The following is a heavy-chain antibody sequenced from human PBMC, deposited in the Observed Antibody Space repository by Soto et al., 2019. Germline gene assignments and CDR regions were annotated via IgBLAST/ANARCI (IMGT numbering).Heavy chain of an antibody. V-gene: IGHV1-3*04. Sequence: GASVKVSCKASGYIFTSYAIHWVRQAPGQRPEWMGWINTAHGNTKYSQKFQGRVTITRDTSASTAYMELSSLRSEDTAVYYCARASCSSTSCYLRFGNYYGMDVWG. J-gene: IGHJ6*02. CDR3: ARASCSSTSCYLRFGNYYGMDV. CDR1: GYIFTSYA. D-gene: IGHD2-2*01. CDR2: INTAHGNT.